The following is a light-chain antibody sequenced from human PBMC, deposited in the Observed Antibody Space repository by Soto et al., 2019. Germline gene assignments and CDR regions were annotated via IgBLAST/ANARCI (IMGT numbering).Light chain of an antibody. V-gene: IGKV4-1*01. J-gene: IGKJ5*01. CDR1: QSVLYSSNNKNY. CDR3: QQYYSPPVT. CDR2: WAS. Sequence: DIVMTQSPDSLAVSLGERATINCKSSQSVLYSSNNKNYLAWYQQKPGQPPKLLIYWASTRESGVPDRFSGSGAGTDFTLTISSLQAEDVAVYYCQQYYSPPVTFSQGTRLEIK.